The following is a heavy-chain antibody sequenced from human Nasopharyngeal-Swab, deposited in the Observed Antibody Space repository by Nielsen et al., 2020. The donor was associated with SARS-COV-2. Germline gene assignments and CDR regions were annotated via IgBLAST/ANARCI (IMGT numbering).Heavy chain of an antibody. D-gene: IGHD3-3*01. Sequence: GGSLRLSCAASGFTFSSYWMSWVRQAPGKGLEWVANIKQDGSEKYYVDSVKGRFTISRDNAKNSLYLQMNSLRAEDTAVYYCARDHPTYYDFWSSYYTTDSDWYFDLWGRGTLVTVSS. J-gene: IGHJ2*01. V-gene: IGHV3-7*01. CDR2: IKQDGSEK. CDR3: ARDHPTYYDFWSSYYTTDSDWYFDL. CDR1: GFTFSSYW.